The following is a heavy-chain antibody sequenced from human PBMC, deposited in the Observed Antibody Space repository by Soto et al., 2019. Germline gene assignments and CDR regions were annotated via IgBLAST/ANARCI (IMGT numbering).Heavy chain of an antibody. CDR1: GGTFDHAA. CDR2: INPMFNST. J-gene: IGHJ4*02. V-gene: IGHV1-69*01. D-gene: IGHD3-9*01. Sequence: QVQLVQSGAEVKKPGSSVKVSCEAPGGTFDHAAITWVRQAPGQGLEWVGGINPMFNSTHYAQKFQGRVTITADAVPSTAFMELRGLTSHDTAVYYCARQIFAADYWGQGTLLVVSS. CDR3: ARQIFAADY.